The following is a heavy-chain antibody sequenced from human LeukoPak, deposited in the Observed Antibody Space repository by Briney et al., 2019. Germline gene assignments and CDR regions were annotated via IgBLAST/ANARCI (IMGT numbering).Heavy chain of an antibody. CDR2: FSYSGNN. J-gene: IGHJ4*02. Sequence: SETLSLTCTVSGGSISSGSYSWAWIRQPPGKGLEWIGNFSYSGNNYYNPSLKSRVTMSLDTSKSQFSLKLSSVTAADTAVYYCARQGYADFSSRPFDYWGQGTLVTVSS. D-gene: IGHD4-17*01. CDR3: ARQGYADFSSRPFDY. CDR1: GGSISSGSYS. V-gene: IGHV4-39*01.